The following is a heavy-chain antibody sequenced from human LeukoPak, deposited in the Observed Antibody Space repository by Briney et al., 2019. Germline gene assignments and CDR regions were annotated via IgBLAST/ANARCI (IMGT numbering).Heavy chain of an antibody. Sequence: GGSLRLSCTASGFTFGDYAMSWVRRAPGKGLEWVGFIRSKAYGGTTEYAASVKGRFTISRDDSKSIAYLQIHSLKTEDTAVYYCTRGDGSGSFWGQGTLVTVSS. D-gene: IGHD3-10*01. V-gene: IGHV3-49*04. CDR3: TRGDGSGSF. CDR1: GFTFGDYA. J-gene: IGHJ4*02. CDR2: IRSKAYGGTT.